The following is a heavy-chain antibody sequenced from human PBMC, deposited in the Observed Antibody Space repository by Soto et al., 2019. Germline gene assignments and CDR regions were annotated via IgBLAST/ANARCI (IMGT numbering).Heavy chain of an antibody. CDR1: GGSFSGYY. Sequence: SETLSLTCAVYGGSFSGYYWSWIRQPPGKGLEWIGEINHSGSTNYNPSLKSRVTISVDTSKKQFSLKLSSVTAADTAVYYCARGDQGYCSGGSCYHRDYYYYMDVWGKGTTVTVSS. CDR2: INHSGST. CDR3: ARGDQGYCSGGSCYHRDYYYYMDV. V-gene: IGHV4-34*01. J-gene: IGHJ6*03. D-gene: IGHD2-15*01.